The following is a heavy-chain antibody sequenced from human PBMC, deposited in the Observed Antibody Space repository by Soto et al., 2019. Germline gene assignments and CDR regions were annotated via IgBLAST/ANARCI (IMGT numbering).Heavy chain of an antibody. CDR2: IKQDGSEK. J-gene: IGHJ3*02. CDR1: RFTFSSYW. V-gene: IGHV3-7*03. D-gene: IGHD6-19*01. Sequence: GGCLRLCCAACRFTFSSYWMSWVRKNPGKGLEWVANIKQDGSEKYYVDSVKGRFTISRDNSKNTLHLLMNSLRAEDTAVYYCAKGGSNGWYDAFDIWGQGAMVTVSS. CDR3: AKGGSNGWYDAFDI.